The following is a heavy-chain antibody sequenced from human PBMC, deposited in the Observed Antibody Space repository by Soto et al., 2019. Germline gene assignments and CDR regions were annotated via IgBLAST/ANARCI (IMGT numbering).Heavy chain of an antibody. J-gene: IGHJ6*02. CDR3: VTSYGSAHGLDV. Sequence: PSETLSLTCAVSAGSISTTNWYVWVRQPPGMGLEWIGEIYHTGTTTYNPSLKSRVTMSVDTSKNQFSLRLSFVTAADTAVYYCVTSYGSAHGLDVWGPGATVTVSS. V-gene: IGHV4-4*02. CDR2: IYHTGTT. D-gene: IGHD3-10*01. CDR1: AGSISTTNW.